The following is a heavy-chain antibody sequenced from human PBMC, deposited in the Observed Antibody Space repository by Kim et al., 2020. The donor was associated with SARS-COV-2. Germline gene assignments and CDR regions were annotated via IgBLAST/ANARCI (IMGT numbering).Heavy chain of an antibody. D-gene: IGHD3-10*01. CDR3: AKYRRGSGTYSPFDY. Sequence: GGSLRLSCAVSGFTFTSNAMSWVRQAPGKGLEWVSFITVGGGSTYYADSVKGRFTVSRDNAKKTVYLQMTSLRAEDTAMYYCAKYRRGSGTYSPFDYWG. CDR2: ITVGGGST. J-gene: IGHJ4*01. V-gene: IGHV3-23*01. CDR1: GFTFTSNA.